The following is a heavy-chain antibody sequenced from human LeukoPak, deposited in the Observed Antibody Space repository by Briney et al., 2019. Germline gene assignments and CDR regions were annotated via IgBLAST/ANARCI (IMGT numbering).Heavy chain of an antibody. CDR1: GYTFTSYG. D-gene: IGHD6-13*01. V-gene: IGHV1-18*01. CDR3: ARGLPIPSRSWYPFDP. Sequence: ASLKVSCKASGYTFTSYGISWVRQAPGQSLKWMGWISPNNSNTDFAQNFQDRVTMTTDASTSTVYMELRSLRSDDTAMYYCARGLPIPSRSWYPFDPWGQGTLVTVSS. CDR2: ISPNNSNT. J-gene: IGHJ5*02.